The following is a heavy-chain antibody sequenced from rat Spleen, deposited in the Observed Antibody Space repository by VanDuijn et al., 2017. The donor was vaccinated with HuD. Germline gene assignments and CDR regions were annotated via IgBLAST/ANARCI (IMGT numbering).Heavy chain of an antibody. CDR2: ITNTGGST. J-gene: IGHJ2*01. CDR1: GFTFSDYY. D-gene: IGHD4-3*01. Sequence: EVHLVESNGGLVQPGRSLKLSCAASGFTFSDYYMAWVRQAPTKGLEWVASITNTGGSTYYPDSVKGRFTISRDNAMNTLYLQVNSLRSEDTATYYCARHNSGYGYFDYWGQGVMVTVSS. CDR3: ARHNSGYGYFDY. V-gene: IGHV5-25*01.